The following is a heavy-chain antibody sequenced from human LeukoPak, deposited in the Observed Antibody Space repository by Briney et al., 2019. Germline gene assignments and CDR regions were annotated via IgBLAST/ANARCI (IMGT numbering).Heavy chain of an antibody. Sequence: GSLRLSCAASGFTVSSNYMSWVRQPPGKRLEWIGEINHRGSTNYNPSLKSRVTISVDRSKNQFSLKLRSVTAADTAVYYCARGDTVAARPGRFDYWGQGTLVTVSS. CDR2: INHRGST. CDR1: GFTVSSNY. CDR3: ARGDTVAARPGRFDY. V-gene: IGHV4-34*01. J-gene: IGHJ4*02. D-gene: IGHD6-6*01.